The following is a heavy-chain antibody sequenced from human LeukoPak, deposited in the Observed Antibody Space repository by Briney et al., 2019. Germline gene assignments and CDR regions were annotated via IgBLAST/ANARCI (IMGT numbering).Heavy chain of an antibody. V-gene: IGHV4-34*01. D-gene: IGHD3-22*01. CDR3: AGRTYYYDSSGYGREGFDY. CDR2: INHSGST. J-gene: IGHJ4*02. CDR1: GGSFSGYY. Sequence: SETLSLTCAVYGGSFSGYYWSWIRQPPGKGLEWIGEINHSGSTNYNPSLKSRVTISVDTSKNQFSLKLSSVTAADTAVYYCAGRTYYYDSSGYGREGFDYWGQGTLVTVPS.